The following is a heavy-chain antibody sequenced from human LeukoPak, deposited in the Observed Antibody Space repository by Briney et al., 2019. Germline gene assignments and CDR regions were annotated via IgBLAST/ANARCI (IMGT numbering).Heavy chain of an antibody. D-gene: IGHD6-13*01. V-gene: IGHV1-18*01. Sequence: ASVKVSCMASGYTFTSYGISWVRQAPGQGLEWMGWISAYNGNTNYAQKLQGRVTMTTDTSTSTPYMELRSLRSDDTAVYNCARKQQLVYYYGMDVWGQGTTVTVSS. CDR1: GYTFTSYG. J-gene: IGHJ6*02. CDR3: ARKQQLVYYYGMDV. CDR2: ISAYNGNT.